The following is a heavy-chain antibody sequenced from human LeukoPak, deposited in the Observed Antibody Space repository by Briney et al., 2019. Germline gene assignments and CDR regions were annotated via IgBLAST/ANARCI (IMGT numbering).Heavy chain of an antibody. D-gene: IGHD1-14*01. CDR1: GVSIASHSW. J-gene: IGHJ4*01. CDR2: VYHSGGA. Sequence: SETLSLTCAVSGVSIASHSWWSWVRQPPGKGLEWIGEVYHSGGANYKPSLKSRVTISVDTSRNHFSLKLTSVTAADTAVYFCAYNRNFALDNWGQGTLVTVSS. V-gene: IGHV4/OR15-8*01. CDR3: AYNRNFALDN.